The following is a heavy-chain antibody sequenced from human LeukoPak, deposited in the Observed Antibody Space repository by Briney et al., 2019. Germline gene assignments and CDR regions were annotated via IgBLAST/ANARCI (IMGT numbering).Heavy chain of an antibody. D-gene: IGHD3-10*01. V-gene: IGHV3-30*04. Sequence: GGSLRLSCAASGFTFSSYAMSWVRQAPGKGLEWVAVISYDGSNKYYADSVKGRFTISRDNSKNTLYLQMNSLRAEDTAVYYCATRYGSGSDYWGQGTLVTVSS. CDR1: GFTFSSYA. J-gene: IGHJ4*02. CDR3: ATRYGSGSDY. CDR2: ISYDGSNK.